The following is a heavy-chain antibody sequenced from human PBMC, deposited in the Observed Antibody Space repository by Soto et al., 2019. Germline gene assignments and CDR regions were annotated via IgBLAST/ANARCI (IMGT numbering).Heavy chain of an antibody. Sequence: GASVKVSCEASGYTFTTYDINWVRQATGQGLEWLAWMSPNSGATGYAQKFQGRVTMTRDTSMTTAYMELSNLRSEDTAMYYCARGVDAGVDVWGQGTTVTVSS. V-gene: IGHV1-8*01. J-gene: IGHJ6*02. CDR3: ARGVDAGVDV. CDR2: MSPNSGAT. CDR1: GYTFTTYD. D-gene: IGHD1-1*01.